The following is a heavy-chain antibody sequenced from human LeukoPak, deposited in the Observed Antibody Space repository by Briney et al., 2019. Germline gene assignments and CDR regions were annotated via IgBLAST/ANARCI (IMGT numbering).Heavy chain of an antibody. D-gene: IGHD4-17*01. CDR1: GFTFSSYE. CDR2: ISSSSSTI. CDR3: ARDLREGTVTTPFDY. Sequence: GSLRLSCAASGFTFSSYEMNWVRQAPGKGLEWVSYISSSSSTIYYADSVKGRFTISRDNAKNSLYLQMNSLRAEDTAVYYCARDLREGTVTTPFDYWGQGTLVTVSS. V-gene: IGHV3-48*01. J-gene: IGHJ4*02.